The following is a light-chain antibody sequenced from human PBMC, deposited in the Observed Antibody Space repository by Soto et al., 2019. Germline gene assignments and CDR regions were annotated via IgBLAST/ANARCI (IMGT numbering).Light chain of an antibody. Sequence: EIVLTQSPVTLSLSPGERATLSCRASQSVGSYFAWYQQKPGQAPRLLIYDASSRATGIPARFSGSGYATDFPITISRLEPEDFAVYYCQQRSDWPSTFGGGTRLEIK. CDR3: QQRSDWPST. V-gene: IGKV3-11*01. CDR1: QSVGSY. CDR2: DAS. J-gene: IGKJ4*01.